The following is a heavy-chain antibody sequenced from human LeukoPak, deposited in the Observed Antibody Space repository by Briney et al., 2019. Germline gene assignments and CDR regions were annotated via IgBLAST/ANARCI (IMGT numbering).Heavy chain of an antibody. D-gene: IGHD2-21*02. CDR1: GYTFTSYD. CDR3: ARAPASDSTPQL. V-gene: IGHV1-8*01. CDR2: MNPNSGNT. Sequence: ASVKVSCKASGYTFTSYDINWVRQATGQGLEWMGWMNPNSGNTGYAQKFQGRVTMTRNTSISTAYMELSSLRSEDTAVYYCARAPASDSTPQLWGQGTLVTVSS. J-gene: IGHJ4*02.